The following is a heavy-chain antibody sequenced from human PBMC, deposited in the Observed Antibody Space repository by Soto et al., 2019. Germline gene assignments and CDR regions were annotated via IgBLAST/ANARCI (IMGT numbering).Heavy chain of an antibody. V-gene: IGHV1-18*01. Sequence: QVEVVQSGPEVKKPGASVKVSCKASGYNFNACGISWVRQAPGQGLEWMGWISSHTGNTNYAQNLQGRVTMTTDTSTTTVYMELRSLTSDDTAVYYYARDCGTAVTTHYLYFWGQGSLVTVSS. CDR3: ARDCGTAVTTHYLYF. CDR1: GYNFNACG. CDR2: ISSHTGNT. J-gene: IGHJ4*02. D-gene: IGHD4-17*01.